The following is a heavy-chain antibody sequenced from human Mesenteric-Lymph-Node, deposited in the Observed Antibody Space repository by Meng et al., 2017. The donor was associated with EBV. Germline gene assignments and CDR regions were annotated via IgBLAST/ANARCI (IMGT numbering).Heavy chain of an antibody. CDR2: INSKTGKT. CDR1: GYTVTVHP. J-gene: IGHJ5*02. V-gene: IGHV7-4-1*01. CDR3: ARDECASAGRLVWFDP. D-gene: IGHD6-13*01. Sequence: VDQVGYEVKTPGTAVTVFLTRSGYTVTVHPMEWMRQAPGEGFEWMGWINSKTGKTTYAQGFRGRIGISLDTSVSKVYLQMGNLNAEDTAVYYCARDECASAGRLVWFDPWGQGTLVTVSS.